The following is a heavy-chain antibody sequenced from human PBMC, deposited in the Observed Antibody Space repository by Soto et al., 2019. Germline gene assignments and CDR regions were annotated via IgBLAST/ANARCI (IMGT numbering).Heavy chain of an antibody. J-gene: IGHJ4*02. Sequence: QVQLVESGGGVVQPGRSLRLSCSASGFTFSSYGRHWVRQAPGKGLEWVAVIWYDGSNKYYADSVKGRFTISRDNSKNTLYLQMNSLRAEDTAVYYCARGSPRNTDFDYWGQGTLVTVSS. CDR2: IWYDGSNK. D-gene: IGHD1-1*01. CDR3: ARGSPRNTDFDY. CDR1: GFTFSSYG. V-gene: IGHV3-33*01.